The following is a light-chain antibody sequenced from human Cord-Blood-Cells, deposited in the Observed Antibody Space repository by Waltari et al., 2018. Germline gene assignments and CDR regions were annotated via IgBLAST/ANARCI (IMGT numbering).Light chain of an antibody. V-gene: IGLV2-14*03. J-gene: IGLJ1*01. CDR2: DVS. CDR1: SSDVGGYNY. Sequence: QSALPQPASVSGSPGQSITITCTGTSSDVGGYNYVSWYQHHPGKAPKLMIYDVSNRPSGVSNLFSGSKSGNTASLTISGLQAEDEADYYYSSYTSSSYVFGTGTKVTVL. CDR3: SSYTSSSYV.